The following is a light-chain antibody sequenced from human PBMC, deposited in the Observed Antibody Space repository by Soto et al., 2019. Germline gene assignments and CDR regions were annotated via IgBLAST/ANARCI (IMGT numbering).Light chain of an antibody. V-gene: IGKV1-39*01. J-gene: IGKJ1*01. CDR3: QQSYSTTWT. CDR1: QRIRSC. CDR2: AAS. Sequence: ADRVTITFRAAQRIRSCLAGYQQKPGKAPKLLLYAASTLQSGVPSGFSGSGSETHFTLTISSLQPEDFATFSCQQSYSTTWTFGQGTKVDIK.